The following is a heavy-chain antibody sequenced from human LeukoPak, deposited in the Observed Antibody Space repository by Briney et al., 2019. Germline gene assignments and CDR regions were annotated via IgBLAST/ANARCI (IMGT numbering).Heavy chain of an antibody. V-gene: IGHV3-7*01. CDR1: GFTFSNSW. Sequence: GGSLRLSCEASGFTFSNSWMAWVRQSPGKGLEWVANIKTDGSEKYYVDSVKGRFTISRDNAKNSLYLQMNSLRAEDTAVYYCARANYYDSSGYYSGLDYWGQGTLVTVSS. CDR3: ARANYYDSSGYYSGLDY. CDR2: IKTDGSEK. J-gene: IGHJ4*02. D-gene: IGHD3-22*01.